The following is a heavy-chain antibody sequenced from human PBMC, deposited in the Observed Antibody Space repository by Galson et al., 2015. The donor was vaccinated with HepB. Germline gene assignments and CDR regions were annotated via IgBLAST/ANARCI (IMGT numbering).Heavy chain of an antibody. D-gene: IGHD6-13*01. CDR2: IGTAGDT. Sequence: SLRLSCAASGFTFSSYDMHWVRQATGKGLEWVSAIGTAGDTYYPGSVKGRFTISRENAKNSLYLQMNSLRAGDTAVYYCARVGKRAAAGTGLDYWGQGTLVTVSS. J-gene: IGHJ4*02. CDR1: GFTFSSYD. CDR3: ARVGKRAAAGTGLDY. V-gene: IGHV3-13*01.